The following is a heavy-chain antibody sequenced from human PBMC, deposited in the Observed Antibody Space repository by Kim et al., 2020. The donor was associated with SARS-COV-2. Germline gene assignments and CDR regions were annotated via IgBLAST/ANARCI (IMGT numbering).Heavy chain of an antibody. V-gene: IGHV4-39*07. Sequence: SETLSLTCTVSGGSISSSSYYWGWIRQPPGKGLEWIGSIYYSGSTYYNPSLKSRVTISVDTSKNQFSLKLSSVTAADTAVYYCARDLQNPYCGGDCYHAFDIWGQGTMVTVSS. CDR1: GGSISSSSYY. CDR2: IYYSGST. D-gene: IGHD2-21*02. CDR3: ARDLQNPYCGGDCYHAFDI. J-gene: IGHJ3*02.